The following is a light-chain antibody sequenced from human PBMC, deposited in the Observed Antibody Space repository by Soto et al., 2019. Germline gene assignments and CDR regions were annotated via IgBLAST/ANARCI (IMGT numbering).Light chain of an antibody. CDR2: EVT. CDR1: SSDVGGYNY. CDR3: SSYAGSNNPYV. Sequence: QSVLTQPPSASGSPGQSVTISCTGTSSDVGGYNYVSWYQQHPGKAPKLMIYEVTKRPSGVPDRFSGSTSGNTASLTVSGLQAGDEGDYYCSSYAGSNNPYVFGTGTKVTVL. J-gene: IGLJ1*01. V-gene: IGLV2-8*01.